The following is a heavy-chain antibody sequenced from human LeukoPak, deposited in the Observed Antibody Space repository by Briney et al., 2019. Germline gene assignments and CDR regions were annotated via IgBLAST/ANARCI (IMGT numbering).Heavy chain of an antibody. J-gene: IGHJ2*01. V-gene: IGHV4-31*03. CDR1: GGSISSGGYY. CDR2: IYYSGST. D-gene: IGHD6-6*01. CDR3: ARDASSSYWYFDL. Sequence: SQTLSLTCTVSGGSISSGGYYWSWLRQHPGTGLEWIGYIYYSGSTYYNPSLKSRVTISVDTSKNQFSLKLSSVTAADTAVYYCARDASSSYWYFDLWGRGTLVTVSS.